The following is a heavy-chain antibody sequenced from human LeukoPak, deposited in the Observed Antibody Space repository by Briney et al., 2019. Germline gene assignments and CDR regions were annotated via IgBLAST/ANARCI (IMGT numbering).Heavy chain of an antibody. V-gene: IGHV4-34*01. D-gene: IGHD6-19*01. CDR3: ARGRVPSSGWYGFFFGFDP. CDR1: GGSFSGYY. J-gene: IGHJ5*02. CDR2: INHSGST. Sequence: KPSETLSLTCAVYGGSFSGYYWGWIRQPPGKGLEWIGEINHSGSTNYNPSLKSRVTISVDTSKNQFSLKLSSVTAADTAVYYCARGRVPSSGWYGFFFGFDPWGQGTLVTVSS.